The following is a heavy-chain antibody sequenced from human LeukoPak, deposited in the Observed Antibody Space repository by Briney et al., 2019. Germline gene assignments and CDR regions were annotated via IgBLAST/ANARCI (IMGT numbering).Heavy chain of an antibody. V-gene: IGHV3-23*01. D-gene: IGHD4-23*01. CDR3: AKAKGLVSYYAMDV. Sequence: GGSLRLSCAASGFTFSSYAMHWVRQAPGRGLEWVSALSGSGGSTFYADSVKGRFTISRDNSKNTLYLQMNTLRAEDTAVYFCAKAKGLVSYYAMDVWGQGTTVTVSS. CDR1: GFTFSSYA. J-gene: IGHJ6*02. CDR2: LSGSGGST.